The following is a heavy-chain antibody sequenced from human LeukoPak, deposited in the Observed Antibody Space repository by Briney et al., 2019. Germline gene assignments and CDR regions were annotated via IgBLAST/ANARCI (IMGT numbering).Heavy chain of an antibody. D-gene: IGHD3-10*01. J-gene: IGHJ4*02. V-gene: IGHV1-8*01. Sequence: GASVTVSCKASGYTFTSYDINWVRQATGQGLEWMGWMNPNSGNTGYAQKFQGRVTMTRNTSISTAYMELSSLRSEDTAVYYCARGYYYGSGSYYRPFDYWGQGTLVTVSS. CDR2: MNPNSGNT. CDR3: ARGYYYGSGSYYRPFDY. CDR1: GYTFTSYD.